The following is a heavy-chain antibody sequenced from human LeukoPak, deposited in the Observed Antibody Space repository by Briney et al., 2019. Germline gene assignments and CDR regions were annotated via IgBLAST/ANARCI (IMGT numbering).Heavy chain of an antibody. J-gene: IGHJ3*02. Sequence: SETLSLTCTVSGGSISSYYWSWIRQPPGKGLEWIGYIYYSGSTNYNPSLKSRVTISVATSKNQFSLKLSSVTAADTAVYYCARDLGALGAFDIWGQGTMVTVSS. CDR2: IYYSGST. CDR3: ARDLGALGAFDI. D-gene: IGHD1-26*01. CDR1: GGSISSYY. V-gene: IGHV4-59*01.